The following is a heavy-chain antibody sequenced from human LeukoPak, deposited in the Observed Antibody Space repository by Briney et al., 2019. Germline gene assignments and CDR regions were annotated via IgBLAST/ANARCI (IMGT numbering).Heavy chain of an antibody. Sequence: ASVKVSCKASGYTFTSYGISWVRQAPGQGLEWMGWINTNTGNPTYAQGFTGRFVFSLDTSVSTAYLQISSLKAEDTAVYYCARARGVGVTFYFAYWGQGTLVTVSS. J-gene: IGHJ4*02. CDR3: ARARGVGVTFYFAY. V-gene: IGHV7-4-1*02. CDR1: GYTFTSYG. D-gene: IGHD2-21*02. CDR2: INTNTGNP.